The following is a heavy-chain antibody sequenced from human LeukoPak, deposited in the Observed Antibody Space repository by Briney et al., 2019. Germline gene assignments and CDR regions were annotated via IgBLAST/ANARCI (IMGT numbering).Heavy chain of an antibody. D-gene: IGHD6-19*01. CDR1: GFTFSGYG. CDR3: AKAGIGVVGYFDY. Sequence: PGGSLRLSCAASGFTFSGYGMNWVRQAPGKGLEWVSYISTTSSTIYYADSVKGRFTMSRDNAKNSPYLQMNSLRDEDTALYYCAKAGIGVVGYFDYWGQGTLVTVSS. J-gene: IGHJ4*02. CDR2: ISTTSSTI. V-gene: IGHV3-48*02.